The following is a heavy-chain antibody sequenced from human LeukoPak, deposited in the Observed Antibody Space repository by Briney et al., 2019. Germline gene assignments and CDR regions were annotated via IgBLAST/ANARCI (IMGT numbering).Heavy chain of an antibody. D-gene: IGHD6-13*01. Sequence: SETLSLTCTVSGGSISSSSYYWGWIRQPPGKGLEWIGSIYYSGSTYYNPSLKSRVTISVDTSKNQFSLKLSSVTAADTAVYYCARGFRTAAVTSYYFDYWGQGTLVTVSS. CDR2: IYYSGST. CDR3: ARGFRTAAVTSYYFDY. CDR1: GGSISSSSYY. J-gene: IGHJ4*02. V-gene: IGHV4-39*01.